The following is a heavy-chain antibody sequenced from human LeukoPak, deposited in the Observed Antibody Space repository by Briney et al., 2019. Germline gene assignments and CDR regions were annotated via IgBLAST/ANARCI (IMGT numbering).Heavy chain of an antibody. V-gene: IGHV3-23*01. CDR2: ISGSGGST. CDR1: GFTFSSYA. J-gene: IGHJ4*02. CDR3: AKGRSIVGATSDY. Sequence: GGSLRLSCAASGFTFSSYAMSWVRQAPGKGLEWVSAISGSGGSTYYADSVKGRFTISRDNSKNTLYLHLNRVRAADTAVYYCAKGRSIVGATSDYWGKGTLVTVSS. D-gene: IGHD1-26*01.